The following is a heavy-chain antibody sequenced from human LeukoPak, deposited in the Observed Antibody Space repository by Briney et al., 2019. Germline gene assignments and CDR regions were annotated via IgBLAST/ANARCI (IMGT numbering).Heavy chain of an antibody. CDR1: RFTHCRRD. CDR3: VRGETTVAAWFDP. Sequence: GGSLRLLCGASRFTHCRRDMHWPRQAPGKGLEWVTVIWYDGSNKYYADSVKGRFTISRDNSKNTLYLQMNSLRAEDTAVYFCVRGETTVAAWFDPWGQGTLVTVSS. J-gene: IGHJ5*02. CDR2: IWYDGSNK. D-gene: IGHD4-23*01. V-gene: IGHV3-33*08.